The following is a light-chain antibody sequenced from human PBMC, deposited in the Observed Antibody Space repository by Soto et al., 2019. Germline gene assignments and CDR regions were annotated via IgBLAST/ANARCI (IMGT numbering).Light chain of an antibody. V-gene: IGKV3-11*01. CDR2: DAF. Sequence: EIVLTQSPATLSLSPGERATLSCRASQSVGSYLAWYQQKPGQAPRLLIYDAFSRATGIPARFSGSGSGTDFTLTISSLEPEDFAVYFCQQRSSWPLTFGGGTMVEIK. J-gene: IGKJ4*01. CDR1: QSVGSY. CDR3: QQRSSWPLT.